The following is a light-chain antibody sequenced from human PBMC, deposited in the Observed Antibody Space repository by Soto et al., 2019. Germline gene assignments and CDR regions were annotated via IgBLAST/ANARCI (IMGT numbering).Light chain of an antibody. Sequence: DIQLTHSASTLSTSVGDRFIMPCLASQSISRRLAWYQQKPGKATKLLIYKASTLKSGVPSRLSGSGSGREFTLTISSLQPDDFATYYCQPYNSYSEAFGQGTKVDIK. J-gene: IGKJ1*01. V-gene: IGKV1-5*03. CDR1: QSISRR. CDR3: QPYNSYSEA. CDR2: KAS.